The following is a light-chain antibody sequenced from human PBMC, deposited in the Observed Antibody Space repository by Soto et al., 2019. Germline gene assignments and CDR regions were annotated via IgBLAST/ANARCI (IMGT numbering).Light chain of an antibody. CDR2: DAS. CDR3: QQYKNWPL. V-gene: IGKV1D-13*01. J-gene: IGKJ5*01. Sequence: AIQLTQSPSSLSASVGDRVTITCRASQGISSALAWYQQKPGKAPKLLIYDASSLESGVPSRFSGSGSGTDFTLTISSLQPEDFAVYYCQQYKNWPLFGQGTRLEI. CDR1: QGISSA.